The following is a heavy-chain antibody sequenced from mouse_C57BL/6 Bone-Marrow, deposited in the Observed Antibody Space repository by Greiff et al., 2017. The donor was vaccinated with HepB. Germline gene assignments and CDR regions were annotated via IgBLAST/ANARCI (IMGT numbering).Heavy chain of an antibody. CDR3: AGLWSDWYFDV. D-gene: IGHD1-1*02. J-gene: IGHJ1*03. V-gene: IGHV1-59*01. CDR2: IDPSDSYT. Sequence: QVQLKQPGAELVRPGPSVKLSCKASGYTFTSYWMHWVKQRPGQGLEWIGVIDPSDSYTNYNQKFKGKATLTVDTSSSTAYMQLSSLTSEDSAVYYCAGLWSDWYFDVWGTGTTVTVSS. CDR1: GYTFTSYW.